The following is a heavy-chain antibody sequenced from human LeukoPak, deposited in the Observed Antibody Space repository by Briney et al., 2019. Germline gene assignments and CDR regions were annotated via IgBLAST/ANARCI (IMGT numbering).Heavy chain of an antibody. Sequence: PSETLSLTCAVYGGSFSGYYWSWIRQSPGKGLEWIGEVNHSGSTNYNPSLKSRVTISVDTSKNQFSLKLSSVTAADTAVYYCARHAGYLYYFDYWGQGTLVTVSS. CDR3: ARHAGYLYYFDY. J-gene: IGHJ4*02. D-gene: IGHD5-18*01. CDR1: GGSFSGYY. V-gene: IGHV4-34*01. CDR2: VNHSGST.